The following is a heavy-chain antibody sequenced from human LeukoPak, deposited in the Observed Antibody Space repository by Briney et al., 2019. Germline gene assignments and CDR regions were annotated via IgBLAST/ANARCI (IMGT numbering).Heavy chain of an antibody. CDR1: GFTFGSDW. J-gene: IGHJ4*02. V-gene: IGHV3-7*01. Sequence: PGGSLRLSCAASGFTFGSDWTSWLRQAPGKGLEWVANIRPDGGEKYYVDSVKGRFSISRDNAKNSLFLQMNSLRAEDTAVYFCARDGSGWSKYWGQGTLVTVSS. CDR2: IRPDGGEK. CDR3: ARDGSGWSKY. D-gene: IGHD6-19*01.